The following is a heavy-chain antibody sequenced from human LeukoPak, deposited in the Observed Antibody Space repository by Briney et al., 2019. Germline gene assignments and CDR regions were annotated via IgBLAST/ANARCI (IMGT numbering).Heavy chain of an antibody. D-gene: IGHD6-13*01. CDR1: GFTFSSYA. CDR3: ARNGPAAAGTLHFDY. Sequence: GGSLRLSCAASGFTFSSYAMHWVRQAPGKGLEWVAVISYDGSNKYYADSVKGRFTISRDNSKNTLYLQMNSLRAEDTAVYYCARNGPAAAGTLHFDYWGQGTLVTVSP. J-gene: IGHJ4*02. CDR2: ISYDGSNK. V-gene: IGHV3-30-3*01.